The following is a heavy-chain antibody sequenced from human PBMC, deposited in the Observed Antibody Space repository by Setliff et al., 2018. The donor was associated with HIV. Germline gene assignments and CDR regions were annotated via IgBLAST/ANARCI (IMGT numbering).Heavy chain of an antibody. CDR1: GVSVGSGDYY. V-gene: IGHV4-31*03. D-gene: IGHD6-6*01. Sequence: PSETLSLTCSVSGVSVGSGDYYWHWIRQHPEKALEWIGYIFHSGDTYYNPSLKGRISMSVDTSKNQFSLELTSLTAAATAVYYCATRPRIAARPFDYWGQGMLVTVSS. CDR2: IFHSGDT. J-gene: IGHJ4*02. CDR3: ATRPRIAARPFDY.